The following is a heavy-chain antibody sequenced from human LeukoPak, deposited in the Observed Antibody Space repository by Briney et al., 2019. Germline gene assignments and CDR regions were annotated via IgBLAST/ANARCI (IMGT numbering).Heavy chain of an antibody. D-gene: IGHD3-3*01. V-gene: IGHV4-34*01. CDR2: INHSGST. CDR1: GGSFSGYY. J-gene: IGHJ4*02. Sequence: PSETLSLTCAVYGGSFSGYYWSWIRQPPGKGLEWIGEINHSGSTNYNPSLKSRVTISVDTSKNQFSLKLSSVTAADTAVYYCARGPWSGYSFDYWGQGTLVTVSS. CDR3: ARGPWSGYSFDY.